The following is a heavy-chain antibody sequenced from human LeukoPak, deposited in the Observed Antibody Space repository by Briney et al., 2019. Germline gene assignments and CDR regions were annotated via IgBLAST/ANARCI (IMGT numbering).Heavy chain of an antibody. D-gene: IGHD4-17*01. CDR3: TTHPYGDSPFDF. CDR2: ILSNSDGATT. CDR1: GFTFSDYY. J-gene: IGHJ4*02. V-gene: IGHV3-15*01. Sequence: GGSLRLSCAASGFTFSDYYMSWVRQAPGKGLEWIGRILSNSDGATTAYAAPVKGRFTISRDDSKNTLYLHMNSLRIEDTAVYYCTTHPYGDSPFDFWGQGSLLTVSS.